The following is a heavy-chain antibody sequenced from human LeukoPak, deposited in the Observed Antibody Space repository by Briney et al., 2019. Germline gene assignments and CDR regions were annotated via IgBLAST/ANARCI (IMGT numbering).Heavy chain of an antibody. CDR2: INHSGST. J-gene: IGHJ5*02. CDR1: GGSFSGYY. D-gene: IGHD4-17*01. V-gene: IGHV4-34*01. Sequence: SETLSLICAVYGGSFSGYYWSWIRQPPGKGLEWIGEINHSGSTNYNPSLKSRVTISVDTSKNQFSLKLSSVTAADTAVYYCASTAMTTVTTSWFDPWGQGTLVTVSS. CDR3: ASTAMTTVTTSWFDP.